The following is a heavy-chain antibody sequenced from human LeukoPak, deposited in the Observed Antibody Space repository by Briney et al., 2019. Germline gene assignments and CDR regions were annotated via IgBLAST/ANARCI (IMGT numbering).Heavy chain of an antibody. J-gene: IGHJ4*02. CDR1: GFTLSKYW. D-gene: IGHD3-22*01. V-gene: IGHV3-21*01. CDR3: ARVGDYNYYDSSGYYTDY. CDR2: ISSGSSYI. Sequence: GGSLRLSCAASGFTLSKYWMSWVRQAPGKGLEWVSSISSGSSYIYYADSVKGRFTISRDNAKNSLYLQMNSLRAEDTAVYYCARVGDYNYYDSSGYYTDYWGQGTLVTVSS.